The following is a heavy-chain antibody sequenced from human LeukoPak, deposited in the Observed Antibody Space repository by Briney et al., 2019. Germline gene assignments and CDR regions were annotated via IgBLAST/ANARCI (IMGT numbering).Heavy chain of an antibody. CDR3: ARQMATILDGILDY. D-gene: IGHD5-24*01. CDR2: ISYDGTNK. Sequence: QPWGSLRLSCAASGFTFSNYAIHWVRQAPGKGLEWVSVISYDGTNKYYADSVKGRFTISRDNSKNTLYLQMNSLKTEDTALYYCARQMATILDGILDYWGQGTLVTVSS. CDR1: GFTFSNYA. J-gene: IGHJ4*02. V-gene: IGHV3-30*04.